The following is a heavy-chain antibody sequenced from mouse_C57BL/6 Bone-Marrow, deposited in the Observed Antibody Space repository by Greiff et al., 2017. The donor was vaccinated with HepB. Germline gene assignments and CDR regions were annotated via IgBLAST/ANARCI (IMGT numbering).Heavy chain of an antibody. J-gene: IGHJ3*01. CDR1: GYTFTDYE. Sequence: QVQLQQSGAELVRPGASVTLSCKASGYTFTDYEMHWVKQTPVHGLEWIGAIDPETGGTAYNQKFKGKAILTADKSSSTAYMELRSLTSEASAVYYCTRWGYYGNSWFAYWGQGTLVTVSA. CDR3: TRWGYYGNSWFAY. V-gene: IGHV1-15*01. D-gene: IGHD2-1*01. CDR2: IDPETGGT.